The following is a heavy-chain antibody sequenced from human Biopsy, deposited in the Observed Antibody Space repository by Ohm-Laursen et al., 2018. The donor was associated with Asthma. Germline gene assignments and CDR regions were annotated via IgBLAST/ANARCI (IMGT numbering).Heavy chain of an antibody. CDR3: ARGWNCGGDCYSLDS. V-gene: IGHV4-30-2*06. Sequence: PSDTLSLTRAVSGDSIDSGDYSWTWIRQSPGVGLEWIGYIYRNGDTYYNPTLKNRVTISIDRSKNQFSLRLRSVTAADTAVYYCARGWNCGGDCYSLDSWGQGTLVTVSS. D-gene: IGHD2-21*02. CDR2: IYRNGDT. J-gene: IGHJ4*02. CDR1: GDSIDSGDYS.